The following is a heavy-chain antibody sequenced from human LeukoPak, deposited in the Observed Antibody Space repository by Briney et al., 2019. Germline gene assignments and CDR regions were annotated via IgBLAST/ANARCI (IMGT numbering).Heavy chain of an antibody. D-gene: IGHD6-13*01. CDR3: ARAVGDSSSWVYYFDY. Sequence: WASVKVSCKASGYTFTSYDINWVRQATGQGLEWMGWMNPNSGNTGYAQKFQGRVTMTRNTSISTAYMELSSLRSEDTAVYYCARAVGDSSSWVYYFDYWGQGTLVTVSS. V-gene: IGHV1-8*01. CDR1: GYTFTSYD. CDR2: MNPNSGNT. J-gene: IGHJ4*02.